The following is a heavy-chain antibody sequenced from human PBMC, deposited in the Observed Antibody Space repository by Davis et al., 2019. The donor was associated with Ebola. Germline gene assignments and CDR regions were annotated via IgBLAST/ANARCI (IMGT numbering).Heavy chain of an antibody. Sequence: GESLKISCAASGFTFRGSAMHWVRQASGKGLEWVGRIRSKANSYATAYAASVKGRFTISRDDSKNTAYLQMNSLKTEDTAVYYCTIAAAGNFNDYWGQGTLVTVSS. CDR1: GFTFRGSA. D-gene: IGHD6-13*01. J-gene: IGHJ4*02. CDR3: TIAAAGNFNDY. V-gene: IGHV3-73*01. CDR2: IRSKANSYAT.